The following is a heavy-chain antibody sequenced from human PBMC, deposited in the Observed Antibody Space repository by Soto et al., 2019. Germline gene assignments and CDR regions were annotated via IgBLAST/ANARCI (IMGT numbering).Heavy chain of an antibody. J-gene: IGHJ4*02. V-gene: IGHV4-34*01. CDR3: ARGNIAAALVY. D-gene: IGHD6-13*01. CDR1: GGSISGHY. CDR2: INHSGRT. Sequence: SETLSLTCAVYGGSISGHYWSWIRQPPGKGLEWIGEINHSGRTNYNPSLKSRVTISVDTSKNQFSLNLGSVTAADTAVYFCARGNIAAALVYWGQGTLVTVSS.